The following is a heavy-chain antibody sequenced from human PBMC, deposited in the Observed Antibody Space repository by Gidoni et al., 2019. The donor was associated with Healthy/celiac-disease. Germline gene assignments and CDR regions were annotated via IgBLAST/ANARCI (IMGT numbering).Heavy chain of an antibody. CDR2: ISYDGSNK. CDR3: AKVSLTMVRGVIQVFDY. V-gene: IGHV3-30*18. Sequence: QVQLVESGGGVVQPGRSLRLSCAASGFTFSSYGMHWVRQAPGKGLEWVAVISYDGSNKYYADSVKGRFTISRDNSKNTLYLQMNSLRAEDTAVYYCAKVSLTMVRGVIQVFDYWGQGTLVTVSS. J-gene: IGHJ4*02. D-gene: IGHD3-10*01. CDR1: GFTFSSYG.